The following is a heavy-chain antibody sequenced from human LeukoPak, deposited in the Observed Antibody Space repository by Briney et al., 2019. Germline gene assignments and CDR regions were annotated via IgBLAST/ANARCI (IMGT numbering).Heavy chain of an antibody. V-gene: IGHV3-30*04. CDR2: ISYDGSNK. Sequence: PGRSLRLSCAASGFTFSGYAMHWVRQAPGKGLEWVAVISYDGSNKYYADSVKGRFTISRDNSKNTLYLQMNCLTAEDTAVYYCASPPTISVVRGVINYDYWGQGTLVTVSS. CDR3: ASPPTISVVRGVINYDY. D-gene: IGHD3-10*01. J-gene: IGHJ4*02. CDR1: GFTFSGYA.